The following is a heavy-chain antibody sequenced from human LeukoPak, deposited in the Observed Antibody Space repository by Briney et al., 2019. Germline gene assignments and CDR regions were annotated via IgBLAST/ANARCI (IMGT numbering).Heavy chain of an antibody. J-gene: IGHJ6*02. V-gene: IGHV1-69*04. CDR1: GGTFSSYA. Sequence: GSSVKVSCKASGGTFSSYAIGWVRQAPGQGLEWMGRIIPILGIANYAQKFQGRVTITADKSTSTAYMELSSLRSEDTAVYYCARDEDGYLGYYYYGMDVWGQGTTVTVSS. CDR3: ARDEDGYLGYYYYGMDV. D-gene: IGHD5-24*01. CDR2: IIPILGIA.